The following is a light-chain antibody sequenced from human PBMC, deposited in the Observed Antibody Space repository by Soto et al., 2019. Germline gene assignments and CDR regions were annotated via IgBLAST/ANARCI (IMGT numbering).Light chain of an antibody. V-gene: IGKV3-15*01. Sequence: EIVMPQYPATLSVSPGERAPLSCRASQSVSSNFAWYQQKPCQAPRLLIYGASTRATGIPARFSGSGYGTEFTLTISSLQSEDFAVYYCQQYNNWPPWTFGQGTKVEVK. CDR2: GAS. J-gene: IGKJ1*01. CDR3: QQYNNWPPWT. CDR1: QSVSSN.